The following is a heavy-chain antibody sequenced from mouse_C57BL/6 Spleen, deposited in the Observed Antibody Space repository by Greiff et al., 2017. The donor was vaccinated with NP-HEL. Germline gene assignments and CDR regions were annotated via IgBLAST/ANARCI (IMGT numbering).Heavy chain of an antibody. V-gene: IGHV14-3*01. D-gene: IGHD1-1*01. CDR3: ASDYGSSYYFDY. Sequence: VQLKESVAELVRPGASVKLSCTASGFNIKNTYMHWVKQRPEQGLEWIGRIDPANGNTKYAPKFQGKATITADTSSNTAYLQLSSLTSEDTAIYYGASDYGSSYYFDYWGQGTTLTVSS. J-gene: IGHJ2*01. CDR1: GFNIKNTY. CDR2: IDPANGNT.